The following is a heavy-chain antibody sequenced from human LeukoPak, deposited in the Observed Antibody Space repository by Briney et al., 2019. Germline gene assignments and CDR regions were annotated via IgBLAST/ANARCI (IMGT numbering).Heavy chain of an antibody. J-gene: IGHJ4*02. V-gene: IGHV3-21*01. CDR3: ASLIAVAGLSSN. D-gene: IGHD6-19*01. CDR1: GFTFSSYA. Sequence: GGSLRLSCAASGFTFSSYAMSWVRQAPGKGLEWVSSISSSSSYIYYADSVKSRFTISRDNAKNSLYLQMNSLRAEDTAVYYCASLIAVAGLSSNWGQGTLVTVSS. CDR2: ISSSSSYI.